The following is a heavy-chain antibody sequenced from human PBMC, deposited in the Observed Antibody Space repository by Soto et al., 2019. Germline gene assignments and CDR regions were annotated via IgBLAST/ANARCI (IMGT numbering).Heavy chain of an antibody. CDR1: GYTFTGYY. CDR2: INPNSGGT. Sequence: ASVKVSCKASGYTFTGYYMHWVRQAPGQGLEWMGWINPNSGGTNYAQKFQGRVTMTRDTSISTAYMELSRLRSDDTAVYYCASFLEWLSGYFDYWGQGTLVTVSS. V-gene: IGHV1-2*02. D-gene: IGHD3-3*01. J-gene: IGHJ4*02. CDR3: ASFLEWLSGYFDY.